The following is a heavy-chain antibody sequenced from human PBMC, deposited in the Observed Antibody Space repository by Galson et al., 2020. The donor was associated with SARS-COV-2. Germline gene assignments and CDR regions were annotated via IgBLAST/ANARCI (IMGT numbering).Heavy chain of an antibody. CDR2: ISAYNGNT. J-gene: IGHJ4*02. D-gene: IGHD2-2*01. CDR1: GYTFTSYG. V-gene: IGHV1-18*01. Sequence: ASVKVYCKASGYTFTSYGISWVRQAPGQGLEWMGWISAYNGNTNYAQKLQGRVTMTTDTSTSTAYMELRSLRSDDTAVYYCARVNDPGVPAARTRTLDYWGQGTLVTVSS. CDR3: ARVNDPGVPAARTRTLDY.